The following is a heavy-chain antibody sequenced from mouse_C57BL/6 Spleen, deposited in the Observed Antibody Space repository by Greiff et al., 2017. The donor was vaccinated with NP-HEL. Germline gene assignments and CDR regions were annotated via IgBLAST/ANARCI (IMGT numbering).Heavy chain of an antibody. D-gene: IGHD3-2*02. V-gene: IGHV5-4*03. Sequence: EVKLVESGGGLVKPGGSLKLSCAASGFTFSSYAMSWVRQTPEKRLEWVATISDGGSYTYYPDNVKGRFTISRDNAKNNLYLQMSHLKSEDTAMYYCAKTAQATPLDYWGQGTTLTVSS. CDR1: GFTFSSYA. CDR2: ISDGGSYT. J-gene: IGHJ2*01. CDR3: AKTAQATPLDY.